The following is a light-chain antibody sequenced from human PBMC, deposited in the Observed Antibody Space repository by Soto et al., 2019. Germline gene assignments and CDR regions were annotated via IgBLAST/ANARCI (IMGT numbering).Light chain of an antibody. J-gene: IGLJ1*01. CDR3: QSYDSSLSGYV. V-gene: IGLV1-40*01. CDR1: SSNIGAGYD. CDR2: GNN. Sequence: QSVRTEPPSVSVAPGQRVTISCTGSSSNIGAGYDVHWYQQLPATAPKLLIYGNNNRPSGVPDRFSGSKSGTSASLAITGLQAEDEADYYCQSYDSSLSGYVFGTGTKVTVL.